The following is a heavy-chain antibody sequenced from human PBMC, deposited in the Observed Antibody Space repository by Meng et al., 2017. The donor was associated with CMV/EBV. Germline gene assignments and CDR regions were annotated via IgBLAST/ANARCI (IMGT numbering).Heavy chain of an antibody. V-gene: IGHV3-9*01. CDR2: ISWNSGSI. Sequence: SLKISCAASGFTFDDYAMHWVRQAPGKGLEWVSGISWNSGSIGYADSVKGRFTISRDNAKNSLYLQMNSLRAEDTALYYCAKDPALRGSSSPPAFDYWGQGTTVTVSS. CDR3: AKDPALRGSSSPPAFDY. CDR1: GFTFDDYA. J-gene: IGHJ4*02. D-gene: IGHD6-6*01.